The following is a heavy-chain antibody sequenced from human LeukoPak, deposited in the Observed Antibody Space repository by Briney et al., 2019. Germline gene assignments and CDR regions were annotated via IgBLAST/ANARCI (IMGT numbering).Heavy chain of an antibody. CDR1: GYTFTGYY. V-gene: IGHV1-2*02. D-gene: IGHD6-13*01. CDR2: INPNSGGT. J-gene: IGHJ6*02. Sequence: GASVKVSCKASGYTFTGYYMHWVRQAPGQGLEWMGWINPNSGGTNYAQKFQGRVTMARDTSISTAYMELSRLRSDDTAVYYCAREGDSSSWYLNYYYYYGMDVWGQGTTVTVSS. CDR3: AREGDSSSWYLNYYYYYGMDV.